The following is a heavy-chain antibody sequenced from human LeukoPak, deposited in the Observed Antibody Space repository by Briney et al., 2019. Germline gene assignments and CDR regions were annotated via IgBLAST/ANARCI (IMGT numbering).Heavy chain of an antibody. CDR3: ARDGEYSYAFDI. D-gene: IGHD3-10*01. CDR1: GFTFSDRY. Sequence: PGGSLRLSCAASGFTFSDRYMDWVRQAPGKGLEWVGRTRNKANSYTTEYAASVKGRFTISRDDSKNSLYLQMNSLKTEDTAVYYCARDGEYSYAFDIWGQGTMVTVSS. CDR2: TRNKANSYTT. J-gene: IGHJ3*02. V-gene: IGHV3-72*01.